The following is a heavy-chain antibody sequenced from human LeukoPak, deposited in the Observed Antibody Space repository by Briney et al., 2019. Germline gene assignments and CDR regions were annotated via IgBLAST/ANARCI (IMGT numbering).Heavy chain of an antibody. CDR1: GFTFSSYW. V-gene: IGHV3-74*01. Sequence: PGGSLRLSCAASGFTFSSYWMHWVRQAPGKGLVWVSRINTDGSSTNYADSVKGRFTISRDNAKNTLYLQMNSLRAEDTAVYYCARDYGSGSYFDYWGQGTLVTVSS. D-gene: IGHD3-10*01. CDR2: INTDGSST. J-gene: IGHJ4*02. CDR3: ARDYGSGSYFDY.